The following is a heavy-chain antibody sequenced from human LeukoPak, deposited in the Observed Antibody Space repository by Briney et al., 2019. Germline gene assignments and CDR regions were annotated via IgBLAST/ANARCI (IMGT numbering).Heavy chain of an antibody. D-gene: IGHD3-10*01. J-gene: IGHJ6*02. CDR1: GGSISSYY. CDR3: ARYGSGSYYTTYYYYGMDV. V-gene: IGHV4-59*01. Sequence: SETLPLTCTVSGGSISSYYWSLIRQPPRKGLEWIGYIYYSGSTNYNPSLKSRVTISVDTSKNQFSLKLSSVTAADTAVYYCARYGSGSYYTTYYYYGMDVWGQGTTVTASS. CDR2: IYYSGST.